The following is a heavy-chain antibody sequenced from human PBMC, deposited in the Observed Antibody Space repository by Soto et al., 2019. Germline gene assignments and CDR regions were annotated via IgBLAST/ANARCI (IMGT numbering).Heavy chain of an antibody. CDR3: ARDDNYYDNSGLIFDAFDI. J-gene: IGHJ3*02. D-gene: IGHD3-22*01. V-gene: IGHV1-3*01. Sequence: ASVKVSCKASGYPFTSYGSHWVRQAPGQRLEWMGWINAGNGNTKYSQKFQGRVTITRDTSASTAYMELSSLRSEDTAVYYCARDDNYYDNSGLIFDAFDIWGQGTMVTVSS. CDR2: INAGNGNT. CDR1: GYPFTSYG.